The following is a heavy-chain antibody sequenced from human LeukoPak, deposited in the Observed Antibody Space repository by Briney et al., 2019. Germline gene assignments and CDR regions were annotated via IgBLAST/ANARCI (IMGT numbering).Heavy chain of an antibody. CDR2: ISSSSTI. CDR1: GFTFSSYS. J-gene: IGHJ3*02. CDR3: AREWTSRDPYAFDI. V-gene: IGHV3-48*01. Sequence: GGSLRLSCAASGFTFSSYSMNWVRQAPGKGLEWVSYISSSSTIYYADSVKGRFTISRDNAKNSLYLQMSSLRAEDTAVYYCAREWTSRDPYAFDIWGQGTMVTVSS. D-gene: IGHD3/OR15-3a*01.